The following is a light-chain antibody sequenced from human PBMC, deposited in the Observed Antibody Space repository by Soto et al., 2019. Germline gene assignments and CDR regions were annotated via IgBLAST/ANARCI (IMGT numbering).Light chain of an antibody. Sequence: QSALTQPPSASGSPGQSVTISCTGTSSDVGGYNFVSWYQQHPGKVPKPMIYEVSKRPSWVPDRCSGSKSGNTASLTVSGLQAEDEADYYCCSFGGGNKVLFGGGTKLTVL. CDR2: EVS. CDR1: SSDVGGYNF. J-gene: IGLJ3*02. V-gene: IGLV2-8*01. CDR3: CSFGGGNKVL.